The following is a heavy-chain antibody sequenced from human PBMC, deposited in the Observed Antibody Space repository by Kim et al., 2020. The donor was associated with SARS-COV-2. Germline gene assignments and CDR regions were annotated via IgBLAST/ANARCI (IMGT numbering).Heavy chain of an antibody. Sequence: APKFQGRVTMTRNTSISTAYMELSSLRSEDTAVYYCARSRSLYGDLPFDYWGQGTLVTVSS. V-gene: IGHV1-8*01. CDR3: ARSRSLYGDLPFDY. D-gene: IGHD4-17*01. J-gene: IGHJ4*02.